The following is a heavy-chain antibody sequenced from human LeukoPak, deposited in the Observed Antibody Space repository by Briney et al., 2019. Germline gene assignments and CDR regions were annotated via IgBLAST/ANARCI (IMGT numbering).Heavy chain of an antibody. V-gene: IGHV1-69*06. Sequence: ASVKVSCKASGGTFSSYAISWVRQAPGQGLEWMGGIIPIFGTANYAQKFQGRVTITADKSTSTAYMELSSLRSEDTAVYYCARSYQQEGYGMDVWGKGTTVTVSS. J-gene: IGHJ6*04. CDR3: ARSYQQEGYGMDV. CDR2: IIPIFGTA. D-gene: IGHD2-2*01. CDR1: GGTFSSYA.